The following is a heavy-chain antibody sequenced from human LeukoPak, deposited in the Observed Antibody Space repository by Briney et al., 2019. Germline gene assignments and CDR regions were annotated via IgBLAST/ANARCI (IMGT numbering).Heavy chain of an antibody. CDR3: ARLPCSSTSCYTWYFQH. CDR2: IYPGDSDT. V-gene: IGHV5-51*01. J-gene: IGHJ1*01. D-gene: IGHD2-2*02. Sequence: GESLKISCKGSGYSFTSYWIGWVRQMPGKGLEWMGIIYPGDSDTRYNPSFQGQVTISADKSISTAYLQWSSLKASDTAMYYCARLPCSSTSCYTWYFQHWGQGTPVTVSS. CDR1: GYSFTSYW.